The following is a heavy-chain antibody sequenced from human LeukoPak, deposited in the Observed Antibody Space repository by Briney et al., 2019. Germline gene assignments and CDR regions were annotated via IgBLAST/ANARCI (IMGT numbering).Heavy chain of an antibody. CDR1: GFTFSSYW. Sequence: GGSLRLSCAASGFTFSSYWMSWVRQAPGKGLEWVANIKQDGSEKYYVDSVKGRFAISRDNAKNSLYLQMNSLRAEDTAVYYCARAKPYDFWSGYYPDAFDIWGQGTMVTVSS. CDR3: ARAKPYDFWSGYYPDAFDI. D-gene: IGHD3-3*01. J-gene: IGHJ3*02. V-gene: IGHV3-7*01. CDR2: IKQDGSEK.